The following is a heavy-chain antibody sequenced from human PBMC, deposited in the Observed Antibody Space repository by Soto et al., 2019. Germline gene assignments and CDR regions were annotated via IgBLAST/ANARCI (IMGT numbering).Heavy chain of an antibody. V-gene: IGHV4-59*08. CDR2: NYYSGST. D-gene: IGHD6-25*01. Sequence: QVQLQESGPGLVKPSETLSLTCTVSGGSISSYYWSWIRQPPGKGLEWIGYNYYSGSTNHNPSLKSRVTISVDTSKNQFSLKLSAVTAADTAVYYCAGAAYSSVYYFDYWGQGTLVTVSS. CDR3: AGAAYSSVYYFDY. J-gene: IGHJ4*02. CDR1: GGSISSYY.